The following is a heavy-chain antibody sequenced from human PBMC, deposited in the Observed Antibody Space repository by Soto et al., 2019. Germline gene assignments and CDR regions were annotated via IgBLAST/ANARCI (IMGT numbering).Heavy chain of an antibody. V-gene: IGHV4-30-4*01. CDR1: GGSISSGDYY. CDR3: ARGDYGDFDDAFDI. Sequence: PSETLSLTCTVSGGSISSGDYYWSWIRQPPGKGLEWIGYIYYSGSTYYNPSLKSRVTTSVDTSKNQFSLKLSAVTAADTAVYYCARGDYGDFDDAFDIWGQGTMVTVSS. CDR2: IYYSGST. D-gene: IGHD4-17*01. J-gene: IGHJ3*02.